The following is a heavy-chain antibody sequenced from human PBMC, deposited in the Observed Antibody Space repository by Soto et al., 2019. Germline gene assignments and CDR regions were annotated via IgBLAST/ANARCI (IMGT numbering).Heavy chain of an antibody. D-gene: IGHD2-15*01. V-gene: IGHV3-33*06. Sequence: PGGSLRLSCAASGFTFSSYGMHWVRQAPGKGLEWVAVIWYDGSNKYYADSVKGRFTISRDNSKNTLYLQMNSLRAEDTAVYYCAKNRASVVAYFDYWGQGTLVTVSS. CDR1: GFTFSSYG. CDR2: IWYDGSNK. J-gene: IGHJ4*02. CDR3: AKNRASVVAYFDY.